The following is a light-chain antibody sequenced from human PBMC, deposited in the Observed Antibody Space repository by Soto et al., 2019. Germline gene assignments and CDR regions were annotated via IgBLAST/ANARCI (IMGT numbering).Light chain of an antibody. Sequence: EIVFTQSPSTLSLSPCERGTLSCRASQSVSSYLAWYQQKPGQAPRLLIYDASNMATGIPARFSGSGSGTDFTLTISSLEPEDFAVYYCQQRSNWPTFGQGTRLEIK. CDR3: QQRSNWPT. J-gene: IGKJ5*01. CDR2: DAS. V-gene: IGKV3-11*01. CDR1: QSVSSY.